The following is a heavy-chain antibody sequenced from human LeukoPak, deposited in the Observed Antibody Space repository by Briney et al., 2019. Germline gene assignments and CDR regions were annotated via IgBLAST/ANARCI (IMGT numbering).Heavy chain of an antibody. Sequence: EASVKVSCKASGYTFTSYYMHWVRQAPGQGLEWMGIINPSGGSTSYAQKFQGRVTMTRDTSTSTVYMELSSLRSEDTAVYYCAIINWEYYYDSSGYYYGASNWFDPWGQGTLVTVSS. J-gene: IGHJ5*02. D-gene: IGHD3-22*01. V-gene: IGHV1-46*01. CDR2: INPSGGST. CDR3: AIINWEYYYDSSGYYYGASNWFDP. CDR1: GYTFTSYY.